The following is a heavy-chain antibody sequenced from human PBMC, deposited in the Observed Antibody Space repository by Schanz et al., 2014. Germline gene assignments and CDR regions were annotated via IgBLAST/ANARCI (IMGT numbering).Heavy chain of an antibody. CDR3: ARDDGGGYNQIDY. V-gene: IGHV3-9*01. CDR2: ISWNSGNI. J-gene: IGHJ4*02. CDR1: GFTFDDHA. D-gene: IGHD5-12*01. Sequence: EVRLVESGGGLVQPGRSLRLSCAASGFTFDDHAMHWVRQVPGKGLEWVSGISWNSGNIAYADSVKGRFTISRDNAKNSLYLQMNSLRPEDTALYYCARDDGGGYNQIDYWGQGTLVTVSS.